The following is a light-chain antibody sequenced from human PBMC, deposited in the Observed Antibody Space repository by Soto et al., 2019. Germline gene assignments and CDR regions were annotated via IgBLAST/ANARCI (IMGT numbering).Light chain of an antibody. CDR2: RTS. V-gene: IGKV3-15*01. CDR1: QSISRN. J-gene: IGKJ4*01. CDR3: QQYSNWTLAT. Sequence: EIVKTQSPATLSVSPGERATLSCRASQSISRNLAWYQQKPGQAPRLLMFRTSRRPTGFSARFSGSGSGTEVNRTISSLLSEDFGVYDCQQYSNWTLATFGGGTKVEIK.